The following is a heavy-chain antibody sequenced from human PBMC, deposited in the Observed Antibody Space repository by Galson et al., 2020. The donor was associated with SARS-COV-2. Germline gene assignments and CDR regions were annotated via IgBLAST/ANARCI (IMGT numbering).Heavy chain of an antibody. Sequence: ASATVHCKDFGDSLTSYGNSWVRQAPGQGLEWTGWLSPPKQNTDYAVKVQGRVTMTTGTSTNTAYLELRSLRSDDAAVYYCARDLGNPRDGYNIWGQGTMVIVSS. CDR1: GDSLTSYG. CDR3: ARDLGNPRDGYNI. V-gene: IGHV1-18*01. CDR2: LSPPKQNT. J-gene: IGHJ3*02. D-gene: IGHD5-12*01.